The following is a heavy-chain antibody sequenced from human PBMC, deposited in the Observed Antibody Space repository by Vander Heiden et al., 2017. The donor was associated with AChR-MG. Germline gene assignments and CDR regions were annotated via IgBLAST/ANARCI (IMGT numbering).Heavy chain of an antibody. D-gene: IGHD3-3*01. CDR3: ARGITIFGLSFDY. Sequence: QVQLQQWGAGLLKPSETLSLTCAVYGGSFSGYYWSWIRQPPGKGLEWIGEINHSGSTNYNPSLKSRVTISVDTSKNQFSLKLSSVTAADTAVYYCARGITIFGLSFDYWGQGTLVTVSS. CDR2: INHSGST. J-gene: IGHJ4*02. V-gene: IGHV4-34*01. CDR1: GGSFSGYY.